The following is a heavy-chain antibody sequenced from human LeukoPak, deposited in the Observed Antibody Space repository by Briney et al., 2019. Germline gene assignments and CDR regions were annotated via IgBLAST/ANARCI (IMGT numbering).Heavy chain of an antibody. V-gene: IGHV4-39*01. J-gene: IGHJ4*02. CDR1: GGSVSNSNYC. CDR3: ARGARSGRIKNFDY. CDR2: VDYSGSP. Sequence: SETLSLTCTVSGGSVSNSNYCWGWIRQPPGKQLEWIGSVDYSGSPLYNPSLKSRVTISVDTSKNQFSLKLSSVTAADTAVYYCARGARSGRIKNFDYWGQGTLVTVSS. D-gene: IGHD3-10*01.